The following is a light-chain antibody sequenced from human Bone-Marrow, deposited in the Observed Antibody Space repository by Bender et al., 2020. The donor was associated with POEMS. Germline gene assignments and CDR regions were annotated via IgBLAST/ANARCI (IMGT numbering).Light chain of an antibody. Sequence: QSALTQPASVSGSPGQSINISCTGSSSDVGRYEFVSWYQQHPVKAPQLPIYDINKRPSGVPDRVSGSKSGTTASLTISGLQAEDDADYYCCSYAGKYVFGTGTKVTVL. CDR2: DIN. J-gene: IGLJ1*01. CDR3: CSYAGKYV. CDR1: SSDVGRYEF. V-gene: IGLV2-11*01.